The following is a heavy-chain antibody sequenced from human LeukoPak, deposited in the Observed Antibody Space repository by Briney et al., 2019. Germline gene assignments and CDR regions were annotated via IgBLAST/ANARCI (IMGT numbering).Heavy chain of an antibody. CDR3: VRSVYNWNDVDY. D-gene: IGHD1-20*01. Sequence: GGSLRLSCAASGFTFSDYYMSWIRQAPGKGLEWVSYISSTVITVYYADSVTGRLTISRDNAKNSLYLQMNSLRAEDTAVYYCVRSVYNWNDVDYWGQGTLVTVSS. V-gene: IGHV3-11*01. J-gene: IGHJ4*02. CDR2: ISSTVITV. CDR1: GFTFSDYY.